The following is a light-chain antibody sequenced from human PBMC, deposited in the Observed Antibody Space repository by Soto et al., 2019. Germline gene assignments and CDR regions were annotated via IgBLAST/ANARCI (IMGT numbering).Light chain of an antibody. CDR1: QSIKNW. CDR2: NAS. Sequence: DIQMTQSPSTLSASVGDRVTITCRASQSIKNWLAWYQQKPGEAPKLLIYNASSLESGVPSRFSGSGSGTEFTLTITSLQPDDFATYYCQQYNSYPWTFGQGTKVDIK. CDR3: QQYNSYPWT. V-gene: IGKV1-5*01. J-gene: IGKJ1*01.